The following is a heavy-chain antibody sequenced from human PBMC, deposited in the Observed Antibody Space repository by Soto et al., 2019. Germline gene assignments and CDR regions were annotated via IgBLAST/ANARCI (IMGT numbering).Heavy chain of an antibody. V-gene: IGHV1-18*01. D-gene: IGHD3-22*01. Sequence: ASVKVSCKASGYTFTSYGISWVRQAPGQGREWMGWISAYNGNTNYAQKLQGRVTMTTDTSTSTAYMELRSLRSDDTAVYYCARDRRPRITMIVVVMENWFDPWGQGTLVTVSS. CDR3: ARDRRPRITMIVVVMENWFDP. CDR1: GYTFTSYG. J-gene: IGHJ5*02. CDR2: ISAYNGNT.